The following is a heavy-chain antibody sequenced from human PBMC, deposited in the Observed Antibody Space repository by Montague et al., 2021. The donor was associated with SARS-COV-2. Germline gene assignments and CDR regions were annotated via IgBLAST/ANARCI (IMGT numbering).Heavy chain of an antibody. CDR3: ARGDQLRGYYYGMDV. J-gene: IGHJ6*02. V-gene: IGHV3-13*01. CDR2: IGTSGDT. Sequence: SLRLSCAASGFTFSSYDMHWVRQAPGKGLEWVSVIGTSGDTYYVGSVKGRFTISRENAKNSLYLQMNSLRVGDTAVYYCARGDQLRGYYYGMDVWGQGTTVTVSS. D-gene: IGHD4-23*01. CDR1: GFTFSSYD.